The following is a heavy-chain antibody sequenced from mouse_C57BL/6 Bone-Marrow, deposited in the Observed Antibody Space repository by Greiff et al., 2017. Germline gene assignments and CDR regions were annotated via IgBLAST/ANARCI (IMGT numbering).Heavy chain of an antibody. CDR3: ARYLFGYGNYGAMDY. D-gene: IGHD2-1*01. J-gene: IGHJ4*01. Sequence: EVQLQQSGPELVKPGASVKMSCKASGYTFTDYNMHWVKQSHGKSLEWIGYINPNNGGTSSNQKFKGKATLTVNKSSSTAYMELRSLTSEDSAVYYCARYLFGYGNYGAMDYWGQGTSVTVSS. V-gene: IGHV1-22*01. CDR2: INPNNGGT. CDR1: GYTFTDYN.